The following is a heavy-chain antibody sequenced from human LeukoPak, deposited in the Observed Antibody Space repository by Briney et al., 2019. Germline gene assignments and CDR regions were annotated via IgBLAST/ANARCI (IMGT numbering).Heavy chain of an antibody. CDR3: ARDSSPDSSGYYY. J-gene: IGHJ4*02. V-gene: IGHV3-7*01. CDR1: GFTFSMYW. Sequence: PGGSLRLSCAASGFTFSMYWMSWVRQAPGKGPEWVANIKEDGSEKHYVDSVKGRFTFSRDNAKNSLYLQMSSLRAEDTAVYYCARDSSPDSSGYYYWGQGTLVIVSS. CDR2: IKEDGSEK. D-gene: IGHD3-22*01.